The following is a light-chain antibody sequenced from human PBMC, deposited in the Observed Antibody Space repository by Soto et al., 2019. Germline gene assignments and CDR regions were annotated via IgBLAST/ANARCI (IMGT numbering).Light chain of an antibody. J-gene: IGLJ1*01. Sequence: GSPGQSITISCTGTSSDIGTYNYVSWYQQHPGKAPKLVIYEVSYRPSGVSIRFSASKSVNTASLTISGLQAEDEADYYCSSYTSKNDRVFGTGTKVTVL. CDR2: EVS. CDR1: SSDIGTYNY. CDR3: SSYTSKNDRV. V-gene: IGLV2-14*01.